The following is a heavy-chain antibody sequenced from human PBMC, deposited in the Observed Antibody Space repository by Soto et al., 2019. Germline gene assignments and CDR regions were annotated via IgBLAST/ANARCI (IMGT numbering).Heavy chain of an antibody. D-gene: IGHD3-22*01. Sequence: QVQLMQSGAEVKKPGASVKVSCKTSVYMFISWVRQAPGQGPEGMGWISAYSGKTQYSQNFQDRFTMTTDTSTNTAYMELRSLRSEDTAIYYCAVDSSGSTADYYYYYGLDVWGQGTTVTVSS. J-gene: IGHJ6*02. V-gene: IGHV1-18*01. CDR1: VYMF. CDR2: ISAYSGKT. CDR3: AVDSSGSTADYYYYYGLDV.